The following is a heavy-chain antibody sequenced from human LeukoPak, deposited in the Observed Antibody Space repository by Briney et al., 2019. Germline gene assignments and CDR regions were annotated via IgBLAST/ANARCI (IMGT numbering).Heavy chain of an antibody. CDR2: IKKDGSEK. J-gene: IGHJ6*02. CDR1: GFTSSSYW. Sequence: GGSLRLSCAASGFTSSSYWMSWVRQAPGKGLEWVANIKKDGSEKYYVDSVKGRFTISRDNAKNSLYLQMNSLRAEDTAVYFCARGGGLDVWGQGATVTVSS. CDR3: ARGGGLDV. D-gene: IGHD3-16*01. V-gene: IGHV3-7*03.